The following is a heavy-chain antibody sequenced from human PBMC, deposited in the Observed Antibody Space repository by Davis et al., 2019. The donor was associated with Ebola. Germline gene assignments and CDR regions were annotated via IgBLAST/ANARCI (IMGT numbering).Heavy chain of an antibody. J-gene: IGHJ4*02. CDR1: GFTFSNYW. V-gene: IGHV3-7*01. CDR3: AREPLSYSTFDY. D-gene: IGHD4-11*01. CDR2: IKQDGSEK. Sequence: PGGSLRLSCTTSGFTFSNYWMSWVRQAPGKGLEWVANIKQDGSEKYYVDSVKGRFTISRDNAKSSVYLQMNSLSVEDTAAYYCAREPLSYSTFDYWGRGTPLTVSS.